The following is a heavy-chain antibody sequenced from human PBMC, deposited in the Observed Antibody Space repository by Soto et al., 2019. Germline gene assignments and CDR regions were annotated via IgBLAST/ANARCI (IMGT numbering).Heavy chain of an antibody. CDR1: GGSISSGGYY. Sequence: PSETLSLTCTVSGGSISSGGYYWRWIRQHPGKGLEWIGYIYYSGSTYYNPSLKSRVTISVDTSKNQFSLKLSSVTAADTAVYYCARVFGFGGMDVWGQGTTVT. D-gene: IGHD3-10*01. CDR2: IYYSGST. CDR3: ARVFGFGGMDV. J-gene: IGHJ6*02. V-gene: IGHV4-31*03.